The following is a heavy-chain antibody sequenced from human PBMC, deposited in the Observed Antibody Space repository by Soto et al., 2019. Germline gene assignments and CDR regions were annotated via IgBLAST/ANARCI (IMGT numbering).Heavy chain of an antibody. CDR2: IYYSGST. Sequence: QLQLQESGPGLVKPSEALSLTCSVSGGSISSSSYYWGWIRQPPGKGLEWIGSIYYSGSTYYNPSLKSRVTISIDKSKNQFCLKLSSLTAADTAVYYCARLEGLATISYYFDFWGQGTLVTVSS. V-gene: IGHV4-39*01. CDR3: ARLEGLATISYYFDF. J-gene: IGHJ4*02. D-gene: IGHD3-9*01. CDR1: GGSISSSSYY.